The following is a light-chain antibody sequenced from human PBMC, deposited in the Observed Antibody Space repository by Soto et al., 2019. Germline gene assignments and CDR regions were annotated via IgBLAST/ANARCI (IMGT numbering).Light chain of an antibody. J-gene: IGLJ1*01. Sequence: QSVLTQRASASGSPGQSITISCIGTNNDVGIYNLVSWYQQHPGEAPKLMIYEVTKRPSGVSDRFSGSKSANTASLTISGLQSEDEADYYCCSYAGPSTYVFGNGTKVTVL. CDR3: CSYAGPSTYV. V-gene: IGLV2-23*02. CDR1: NNDVGIYNL. CDR2: EVT.